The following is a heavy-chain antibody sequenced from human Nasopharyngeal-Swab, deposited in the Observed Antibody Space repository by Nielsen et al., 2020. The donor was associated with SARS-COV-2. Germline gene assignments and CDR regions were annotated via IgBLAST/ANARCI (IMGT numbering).Heavy chain of an antibody. D-gene: IGHD3-10*01. J-gene: IGHJ4*02. CDR2: IFSNDKK. V-gene: IGHV2-26*01. Sequence: WIRQPPGKALEWLAHIFSNDKKSYNSSLKTRVTISKDTSKSQVVLTMANMDPVDTATYYCAWIVDYYGPGSFPFFDFWGQGIPVTVSS. CDR3: AWIVDYYGPGSFPFFDF.